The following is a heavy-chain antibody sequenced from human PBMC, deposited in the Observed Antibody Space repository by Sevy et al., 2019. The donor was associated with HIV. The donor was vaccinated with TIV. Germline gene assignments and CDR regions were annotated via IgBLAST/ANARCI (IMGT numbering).Heavy chain of an antibody. CDR1: GFSYSSYG. V-gene: IGHV3-30*02. CDR2: IQYDGSNK. CDR3: VREGGGEGGDH. J-gene: IGHJ4*02. Sequence: GGSLSLSCAASGFSYSSYGMHWVRQAPGQGLEWVAYIQYDGSNKDYADSVKGRFTISRDNSKNTLDLQMNSLRVEDTAVYYCVREGGGEGGDHWGQGTLVTVSS. D-gene: IGHD2-21*01.